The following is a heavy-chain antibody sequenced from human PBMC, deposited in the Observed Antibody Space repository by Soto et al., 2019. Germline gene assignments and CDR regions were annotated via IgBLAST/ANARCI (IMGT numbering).Heavy chain of an antibody. CDR1: GFTISNYW. Sequence: PGGSLRLSCAASGFTISNYWMQWVRQAPGKGLVWVSRINSDGSGTTYADSVKGRFTISRDNAKNTLYLQMNSLRAEDTAVYYCTRDHYSSSYYWGQGTPVTVSS. CDR2: INSDGSGT. J-gene: IGHJ4*02. CDR3: TRDHYSSSYY. D-gene: IGHD6-13*01. V-gene: IGHV3-74*01.